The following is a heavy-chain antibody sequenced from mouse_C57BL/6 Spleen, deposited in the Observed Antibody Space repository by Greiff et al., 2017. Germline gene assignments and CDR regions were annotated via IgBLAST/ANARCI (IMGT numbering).Heavy chain of an antibody. CDR3: ARSSQFYFDY. V-gene: IGHV14-2*01. J-gene: IGHJ2*01. Sequence: VQLQQSGAELVKPGASVKLSCTASGFNIKDYYMHWVKQRTEQGLEWIGRIDPEDGETKYAPKFQGKATITADTSSNTAYLQLSSLTSEDTAVYDCARSSQFYFDYWGQGTTLTVSS. CDR2: IDPEDGET. CDR1: GFNIKDYY.